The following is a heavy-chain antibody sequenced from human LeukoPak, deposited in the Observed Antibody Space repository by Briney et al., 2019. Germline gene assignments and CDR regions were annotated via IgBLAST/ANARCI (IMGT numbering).Heavy chain of an antibody. Sequence: GGSLRLSCTASGFTFSSYWMSWVRQAPGQGLDWVANIKQDGSEIYYVDSVKGRFTISRDNAKNSPYLQMSSLRAEDTAVYYCAGYCSGGSCYPPAWNWFDPWGQGTLVTVSP. CDR2: IKQDGSEI. D-gene: IGHD2-15*01. CDR3: AGYCSGGSCYPPAWNWFDP. J-gene: IGHJ5*02. V-gene: IGHV3-7*01. CDR1: GFTFSSYW.